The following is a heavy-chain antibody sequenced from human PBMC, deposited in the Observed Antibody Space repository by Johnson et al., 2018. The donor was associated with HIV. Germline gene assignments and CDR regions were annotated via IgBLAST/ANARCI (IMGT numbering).Heavy chain of an antibody. D-gene: IGHD1-26*01. CDR3: TTDGAGAGAFDI. CDR2: IKSKTDGGTT. CDR1: TFTFSDYY. Sequence: QLVESGGGLVKPGGSLRLSCAVSTFTFSDYYMRWIRQAPGKGLEWVGRIKSKTDGGTTDYAAPVKGRFTISRDDSKNTLYLQMNSLKTEDTAVYYCTTDGAGAGAFDIWGQGTMVTVSS. J-gene: IGHJ3*02. V-gene: IGHV3-15*01.